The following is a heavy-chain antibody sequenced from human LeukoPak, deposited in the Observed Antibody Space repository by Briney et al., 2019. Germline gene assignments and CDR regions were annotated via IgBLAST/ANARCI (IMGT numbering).Heavy chain of an antibody. D-gene: IGHD2-15*01. J-gene: IGHJ6*02. Sequence: SETLSLTCTVSGGSITSDIFYWNWIRQHPGKGLEWIGYIYYSGSTNYNPSLKSRVTISVDTSKNQFSLKLSSVTAADTAVYYCARLGYCSGGSCYSTWAYGMDVWGQGTTVTVSS. CDR3: ARLGYCSGGSCYSTWAYGMDV. CDR2: IYYSGST. CDR1: GGSITSDIFY. V-gene: IGHV4-61*01.